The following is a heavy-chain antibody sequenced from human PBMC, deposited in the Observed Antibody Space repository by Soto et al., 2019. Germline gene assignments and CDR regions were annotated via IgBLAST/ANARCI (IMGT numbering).Heavy chain of an antibody. CDR2: IYWTGST. J-gene: IGHJ4*02. V-gene: IGHV4-4*02. Sequence: SETLSLTCAVSGGSFTSNNWWTWVRQPPGQGLEWIGEIYWTGSTNYNPSLKSRVTISLDKSENQFSLRVTSLTAADTAVYYCASRDPGTSVDYWGQGTLVTVSS. CDR1: GGSFTSNNW. D-gene: IGHD1-7*01. CDR3: ASRDPGTSVDY.